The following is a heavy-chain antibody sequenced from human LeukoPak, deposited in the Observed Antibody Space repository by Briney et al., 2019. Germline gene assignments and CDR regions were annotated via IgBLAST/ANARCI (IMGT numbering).Heavy chain of an antibody. Sequence: ASVKVSFKASGYTFTSYGISWVRQAPGQGLEWMGWISAYNGNTNYAQKLQGSVTMTTDTSTSTAYMELRSLRSDDTAVYYCARDLSVAGPFDYWGQGTLVTVSS. CDR1: GYTFTSYG. CDR3: ARDLSVAGPFDY. V-gene: IGHV1-18*01. CDR2: ISAYNGNT. J-gene: IGHJ4*02. D-gene: IGHD6-19*01.